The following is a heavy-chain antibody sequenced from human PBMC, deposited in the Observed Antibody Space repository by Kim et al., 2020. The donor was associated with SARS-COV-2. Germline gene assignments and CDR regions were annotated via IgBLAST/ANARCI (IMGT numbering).Heavy chain of an antibody. J-gene: IGHJ4*02. Sequence: ADSVKGRFTISRDNSKNTLYLQMNSLRAEDTAVYYCAKDTITMVRGVIMYWGQGTLVTVSS. CDR3: AKDTITMVRGVIMY. D-gene: IGHD3-10*01. V-gene: IGHV3-23*01.